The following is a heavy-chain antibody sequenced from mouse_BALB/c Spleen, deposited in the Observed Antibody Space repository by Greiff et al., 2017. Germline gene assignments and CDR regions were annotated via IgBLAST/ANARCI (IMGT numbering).Heavy chain of an antibody. D-gene: IGHD2-1*01. CDR2: ISYDGSN. J-gene: IGHJ4*01. CDR1: GYSITSGYY. V-gene: IGHV3-6*02. CDR3: ARVPSIYYGNYYYAMDY. Sequence: EVKLVESGPGLVKPSQSLSLTCSVTGYSITSGYYWNWIRQFPGNKLEWMGYISYDGSNNYNPSLKNRISITRDTSKNQFFLKLNSVTTEDTATYYCARVPSIYYGNYYYAMDYWGQGTSVTVSS.